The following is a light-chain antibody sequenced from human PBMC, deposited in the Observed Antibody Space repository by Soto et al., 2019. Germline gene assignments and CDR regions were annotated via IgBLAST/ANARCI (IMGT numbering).Light chain of an antibody. CDR1: QSVSSN. CDR2: GAS. J-gene: IGKJ3*01. Sequence: EIVMTQSPATLSVSPGERATLSCRAGQSVSSNLAWYQQKPGQAPRLLIYGASTRATAIPARFSGSGSGTEFTLTISSLQSEDFAVYYCQHYNNWPITFGPGTKVDIK. V-gene: IGKV3-15*01. CDR3: QHYNNWPIT.